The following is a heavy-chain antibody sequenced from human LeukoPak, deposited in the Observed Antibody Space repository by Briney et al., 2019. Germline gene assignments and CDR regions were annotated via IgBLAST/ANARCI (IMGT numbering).Heavy chain of an antibody. D-gene: IGHD3-16*02. CDR3: ARLGMITFGGVIVDDY. Sequence: PSETLSLTCAVYGGSFSGYYWSWIRQPPGKGLEWIGEINHSGSTNYNPSLKSRVTMSVDTSKNQFSLKLSSVTAADTAVYYCARLGMITFGGVIVDDYWGQGTLVTVSS. J-gene: IGHJ4*02. V-gene: IGHV4-34*01. CDR1: GGSFSGYY. CDR2: INHSGST.